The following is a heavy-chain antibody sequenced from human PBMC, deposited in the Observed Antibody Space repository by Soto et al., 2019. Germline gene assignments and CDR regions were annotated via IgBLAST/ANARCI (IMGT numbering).Heavy chain of an antibody. Sequence: EVQLVESGGGLVQPGGSLRLSCAASGFTFSSYWMSWVSQAPGKGMEWVANIKQDGSEKYYVDSVKGRFTISRDNAKNSLYLQMNSLRAEDTAVYYCARERYCSGSYDGMDVWVQGTTVTVSS. CDR3: ARERYCSGSYDGMDV. CDR1: GFTFSSYW. J-gene: IGHJ6*02. CDR2: IKQDGSEK. V-gene: IGHV3-7*05. D-gene: IGHD3-10*01.